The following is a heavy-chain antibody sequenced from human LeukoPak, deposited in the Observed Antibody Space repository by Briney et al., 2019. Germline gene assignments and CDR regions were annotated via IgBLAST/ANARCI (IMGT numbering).Heavy chain of an antibody. CDR1: RFIFSNYW. D-gene: IGHD6-25*01. CDR2: INQDGSEK. CDR3: ARFRLFNWFDP. V-gene: IGHV3-7*01. J-gene: IGHJ5*02. Sequence: GGSPRPSCAASRFIFSNYWMSWVRQAPGKGLEWVANINQDGSEKYYMDSVKGRFTISRDNAKNSLYLQMNSLRAEDTAVYYCARFRLFNWFDPWGQGTLVTVSS.